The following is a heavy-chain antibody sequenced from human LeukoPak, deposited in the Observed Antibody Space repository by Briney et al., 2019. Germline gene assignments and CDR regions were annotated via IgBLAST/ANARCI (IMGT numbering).Heavy chain of an antibody. D-gene: IGHD6-19*01. J-gene: IGHJ4*02. CDR2: INPSGGST. CDR3: ARVPPTVAGLDY. V-gene: IGHV1-46*01. Sequence: ASVKVSCKASGYTFTSYYMHWVRQAPGQGLEWMGIINPSGGSTSYAQKFQGSVTMTRDTSTSTVYMELSSLRSEDTAVYYCARVPPTVAGLDYWGQGTLVTVSS. CDR1: GYTFTSYY.